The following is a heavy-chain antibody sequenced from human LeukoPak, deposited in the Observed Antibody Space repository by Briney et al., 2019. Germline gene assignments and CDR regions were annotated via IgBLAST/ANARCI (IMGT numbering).Heavy chain of an antibody. Sequence: PSKTLSLTCTVSGGSISSYYWSWIRQPPGKGLEWIGYIYYGGSTNYNPSLKSRVTISVDTSKNQFSLKLSSVTAADTAVYYCARVRDSGYDSLDYWGQGTLVTVSS. CDR2: IYYGGST. CDR1: GGSISSYY. D-gene: IGHD5-12*01. V-gene: IGHV4-59*01. CDR3: ARVRDSGYDSLDY. J-gene: IGHJ4*02.